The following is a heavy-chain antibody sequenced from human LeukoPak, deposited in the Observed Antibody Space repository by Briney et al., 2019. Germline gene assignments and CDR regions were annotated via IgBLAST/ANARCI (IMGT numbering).Heavy chain of an antibody. CDR2: IKQDGSET. Sequence: GGSLRLSCAASGFTFTNNFMSWVRQVPGKGLEWVANIKQDGSETTYADSVRGRFTIFRDNAKDSVYLQMNSLRAEDSATYYCVREGFYFFDFWGQGTLVTVSS. CDR1: GFTFTNNF. J-gene: IGHJ4*01. V-gene: IGHV3-7*01. CDR3: VREGFYFFDF.